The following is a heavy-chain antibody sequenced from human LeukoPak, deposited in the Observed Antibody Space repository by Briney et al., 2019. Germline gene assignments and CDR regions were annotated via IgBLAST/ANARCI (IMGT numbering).Heavy chain of an antibody. CDR3: AKDRPYYYDSSGYRPAGDFDY. CDR1: GFTFSSYA. V-gene: IGHV3-23*01. Sequence: GGSLRLSCAASGFTFSSYAMSWVRQAPGKGLEWVSAISGSGGSTDYADSVKGRFTISRDNSKNTLYLQMNSLRAEDTAVYYCAKDRPYYYDSSGYRPAGDFDYWGQGTLVTASS. J-gene: IGHJ4*02. CDR2: ISGSGGST. D-gene: IGHD3-22*01.